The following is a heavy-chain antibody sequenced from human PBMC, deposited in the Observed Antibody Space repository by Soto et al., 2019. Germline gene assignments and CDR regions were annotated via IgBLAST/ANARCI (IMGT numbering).Heavy chain of an antibody. Sequence: SESLSLNGTVSGGSISSYYWSWIRQPPGKGLEWIGYIYYSGSTNYNPSLKSRVTISVDTSKNQFSLKLSSVTAADTAVYYCARVAPFFYFDYWGQGTLVTVSS. CDR1: GGSISSYY. D-gene: IGHD2-15*01. V-gene: IGHV4-59*01. CDR2: IYYSGST. J-gene: IGHJ4*02. CDR3: ARVAPFFYFDY.